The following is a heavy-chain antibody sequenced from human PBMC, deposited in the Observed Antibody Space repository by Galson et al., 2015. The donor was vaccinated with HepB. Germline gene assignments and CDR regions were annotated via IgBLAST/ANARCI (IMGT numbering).Heavy chain of an antibody. CDR2: IIPIFGTA. CDR1: GGTFSSYA. J-gene: IGHJ4*02. V-gene: IGHV1-69*06. CDR3: ARAPTLYSSSWLY. D-gene: IGHD6-13*01. Sequence: SVKVSCKASGGTFSSYAISWVRQAPGQGLEWMGGIIPIFGTANYAQKFQGRVTITADKSTSTAYMELSSLRSEDTAVYYCARAPTLYSSSWLYWGQGTLVTVSS.